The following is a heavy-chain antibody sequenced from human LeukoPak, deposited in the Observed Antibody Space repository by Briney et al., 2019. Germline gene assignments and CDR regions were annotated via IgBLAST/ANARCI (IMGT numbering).Heavy chain of an antibody. Sequence: GGSLRLSCAASGFTFGSYGMSWVRQAPGKGLERVSFITPNADRASYADSVKGRFTISRDNPRNTLYMQMNSLRDEDTAVYYCAIMHGYYDGSGYWVQWGQGTLVTVSS. J-gene: IGHJ1*01. CDR3: AIMHGYYDGSGYWVQ. CDR1: GFTFGSYG. V-gene: IGHV3-23*01. D-gene: IGHD3-22*01. CDR2: ITPNADRA.